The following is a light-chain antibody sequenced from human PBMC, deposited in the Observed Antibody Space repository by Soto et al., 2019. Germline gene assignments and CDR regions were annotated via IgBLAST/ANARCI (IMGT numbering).Light chain of an antibody. CDR1: SSEIGGYNY. CDR2: DVR. J-gene: IGLJ2*01. CDR3: SSYTSSSTVI. Sequence: QSALTQPASVSGSARQSITISCTGTSSEIGGYNYISWYQQLPGKAPKFIIYDVRNRPSGVSNRFSGSRSGNTASLTISGLQAEDEADYYCSSYTSSSTVIFGGGTKLTVL. V-gene: IGLV2-14*01.